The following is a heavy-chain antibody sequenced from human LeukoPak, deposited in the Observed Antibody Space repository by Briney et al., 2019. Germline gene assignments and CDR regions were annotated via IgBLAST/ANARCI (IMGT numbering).Heavy chain of an antibody. CDR3: ARALIPPTYYYDSSGYYHHDAFDI. CDR2: ITMNSVR. CDR1: GFSLSDYG. V-gene: IGHV3-48*01. J-gene: IGHJ3*02. Sequence: PGGSLRLSCSASGFSLSDYGMSWVRQAPGKGLEWVSYITMNSVRFYADSVKGRFTISRDNDKNSVYLQMNSLRAEDTAVYYCARALIPPTYYYDSSGYYHHDAFDIWGQGTMVTVSS. D-gene: IGHD3-22*01.